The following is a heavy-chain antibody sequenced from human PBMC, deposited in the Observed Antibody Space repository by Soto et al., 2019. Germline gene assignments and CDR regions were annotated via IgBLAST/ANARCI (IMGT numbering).Heavy chain of an antibody. Sequence: SETLSLTCTVSGGSLTSNSYYWGWIRQPPGKGLEWIGSFYYSQSTYFNPSLKSRVTISVEASKNQYSLKLSAVTAADTAVYYCARRSTVTYDYWGQGVLVTVSS. D-gene: IGHD4-17*01. CDR2: FYYSQST. CDR3: ARRSTVTYDY. J-gene: IGHJ4*02. V-gene: IGHV4-39*01. CDR1: GGSLTSNSYY.